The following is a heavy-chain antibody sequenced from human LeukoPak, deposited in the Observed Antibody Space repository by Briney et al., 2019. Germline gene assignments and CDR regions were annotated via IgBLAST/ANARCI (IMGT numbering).Heavy chain of an antibody. CDR2: INHSGGT. D-gene: IGHD6-13*01. V-gene: IGHV4-34*01. CDR1: GGSFSGYY. J-gene: IGHJ4*02. Sequence: PSETLSLTCAVYGGSFSGYYWSWIRQPPGKGLEWIGEINHSGGTNYNPSLKSRVTISVDTSKNQFSLKLSSVTAADTAVYYCARGPAAAGTLRSYYFDYWGQGTLVTVSS. CDR3: ARGPAAAGTLRSYYFDY.